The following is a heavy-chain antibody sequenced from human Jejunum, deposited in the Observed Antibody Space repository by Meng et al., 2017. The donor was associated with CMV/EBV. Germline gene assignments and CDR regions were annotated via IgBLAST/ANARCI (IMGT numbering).Heavy chain of an antibody. CDR3: TGLDY. CDR1: GFTFSDFY. CDR2: ISARSTST. J-gene: IGHJ4*02. V-gene: IGHV3-11*06. Sequence: QVQLVESGGGLVKPGGSLRLSCAASGFTFSDFYMSWIRQAPGKGLEWISYISARSTSTHYADSVKGRFTISRDNAKNTVYLQMNSLRAEDTGIYYCTGLDYWGQGTLVTVSS. D-gene: IGHD3/OR15-3a*01.